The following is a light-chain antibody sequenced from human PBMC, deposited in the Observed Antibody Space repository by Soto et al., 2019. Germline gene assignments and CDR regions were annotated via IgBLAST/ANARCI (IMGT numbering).Light chain of an antibody. CDR3: QVWDRSSDHVL. J-gene: IGLJ2*01. V-gene: IGLV3-21*04. CDR1: SIGTKS. CDR2: YDS. Sequence: SSELTQPPSLSVAPGKTATITCGGTSIGTKSVHWFQQRPGQAPILVMSYDSDRPSGIPERFSGSNSGNTATLTISRVEAGDEADYYCQVWDRSSDHVLFGGGTKLTVL.